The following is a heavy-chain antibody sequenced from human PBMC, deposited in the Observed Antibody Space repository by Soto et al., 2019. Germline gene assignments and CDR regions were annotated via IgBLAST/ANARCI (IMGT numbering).Heavy chain of an antibody. CDR1: GYTFTSYL. V-gene: IGHV1-18*01. J-gene: IGHJ4*02. D-gene: IGHD5-18*01. CDR3: ARRGYSHDLDY. CDR2: ISAYNGNT. Sequence: QVQLVQSGAEVKKPGASVKVSCKASGYTFTSYLITWVRQAPGQGLEWMGWISAYNGNTIYAQNLQGRVTLTTDTYTNTAYVELRSLRSDDTAVYYCARRGYSHDLDYWGQGTLVTVSS.